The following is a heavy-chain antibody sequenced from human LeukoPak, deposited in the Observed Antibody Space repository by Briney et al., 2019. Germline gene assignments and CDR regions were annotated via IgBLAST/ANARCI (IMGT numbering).Heavy chain of an antibody. Sequence: SVKVSCKASGGTFSSYAISWVRQAPGQGLEWVGGIIPIFGTANYAQKFQGRVTITADESTSTAYMELSSLRSEDTAVDYCARAGLDYYDSSGYYSGWGQGTLVTVSS. CDR2: IIPIFGTA. V-gene: IGHV1-69*13. J-gene: IGHJ4*02. D-gene: IGHD3-22*01. CDR1: GGTFSSYA. CDR3: ARAGLDYYDSSGYYSG.